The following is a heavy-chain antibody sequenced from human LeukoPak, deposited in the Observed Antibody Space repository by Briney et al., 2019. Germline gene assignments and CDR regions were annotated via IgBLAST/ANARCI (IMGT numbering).Heavy chain of an antibody. J-gene: IGHJ5*02. Sequence: PGGSPRLSCAASGFTFSSYWMHWVRQAPGEGLVWVSRINGDGTTISYAGSVKGRFTISRDNAKNTLHLQMNSLRAEDTAIYYCTRRVDAARWYDPWGQGTLVTVSS. CDR1: GFTFSSYW. CDR3: TRRVDAARWYDP. CDR2: INGDGTTI. D-gene: IGHD2-8*01. V-gene: IGHV3-74*01.